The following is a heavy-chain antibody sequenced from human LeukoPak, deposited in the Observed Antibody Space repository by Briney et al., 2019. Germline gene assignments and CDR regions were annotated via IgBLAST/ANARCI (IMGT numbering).Heavy chain of an antibody. D-gene: IGHD6-19*01. Sequence: GTSLRLSCEASGFAFRNYAMHWVRQTPAKGLEPVALIWYDGSNEYYADSVKGRFTISRDNSKNTLYLQMNSLRVEDTAIYYCARERLAVAGAACDYWGRGTLVTVSS. CDR3: ARERLAVAGAACDY. CDR2: IWYDGSNE. J-gene: IGHJ4*02. CDR1: GFAFRNYA. V-gene: IGHV3-33*01.